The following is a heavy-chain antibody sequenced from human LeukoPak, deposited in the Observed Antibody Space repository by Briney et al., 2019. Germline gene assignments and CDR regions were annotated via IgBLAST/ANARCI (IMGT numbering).Heavy chain of an antibody. V-gene: IGHV4-30-4*01. CDR2: MYYSGST. J-gene: IGHJ5*02. CDR1: GGSFSSGDYY. D-gene: IGHD3-22*01. CDR3: ARPYYYDSRIDP. Sequence: SQTLSLTCTVSGGSFSSGDYYWSWIRPPPGKGLEWIAYMYYSGSTYYNPSLDSRATMSADTSKHHPSLKPSSVTAAETAVYLCARPYYYDSRIDPWGQGILVTVSS.